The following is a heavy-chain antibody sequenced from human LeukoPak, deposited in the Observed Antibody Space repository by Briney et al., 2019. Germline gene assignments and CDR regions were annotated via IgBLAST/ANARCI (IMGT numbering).Heavy chain of an antibody. CDR3: AKDRRPDDYYYYYMDV. J-gene: IGHJ6*03. CDR2: ISGSGGST. CDR1: GFTFSSYA. Sequence: AGGSLTLSCAASGFTFSSYAMNWLRQAPAKGLEWVSAISGSGGSTYYADSVKGRFTISRHNSKNTLYLQMNSLRADDTAVYYCAKDRRPDDYYYYYMDVWGKGTTVTVSS. D-gene: IGHD6-6*01. V-gene: IGHV3-23*01.